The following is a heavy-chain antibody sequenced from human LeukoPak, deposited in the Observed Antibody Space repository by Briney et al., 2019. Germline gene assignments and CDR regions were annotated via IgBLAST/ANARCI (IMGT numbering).Heavy chain of an antibody. CDR3: ARARVMATIRPYFDY. J-gene: IGHJ4*02. Sequence: ASVKVSCKASGYTFTSYYMHWVRQAPGHGLEWMGLISPSGGSTSYAQKFQGRGTMTSDTSTSTVYMELSSLRSEDTAVYYCARARVMATIRPYFDYWGPGTLVTVSS. CDR2: ISPSGGST. CDR1: GYTFTSYY. V-gene: IGHV1-46*01. D-gene: IGHD5-24*01.